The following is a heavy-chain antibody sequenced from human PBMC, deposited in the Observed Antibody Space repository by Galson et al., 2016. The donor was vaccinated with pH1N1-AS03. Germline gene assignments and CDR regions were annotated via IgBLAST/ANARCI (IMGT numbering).Heavy chain of an antibody. V-gene: IGHV3-23*01. CDR1: GFGFNIYA. Sequence: SLRLSCAASGFGFNIYAMSWARQAPGKGLQWVSGISGSGAGIYYADSLKGRFSISRDNSRNTLYLQVNGLRAEDTAVYFCAAGILQQLAYYFNYWGQGTLVTVSS. J-gene: IGHJ4*02. CDR2: ISGSGAGI. D-gene: IGHD6-13*01. CDR3: AAGILQQLAYYFNY.